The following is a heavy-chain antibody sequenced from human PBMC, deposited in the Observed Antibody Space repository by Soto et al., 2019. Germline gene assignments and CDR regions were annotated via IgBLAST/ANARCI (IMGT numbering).Heavy chain of an antibody. J-gene: IGHJ6*02. D-gene: IGHD4-17*01. V-gene: IGHV3-48*02. CDR1: GFTFSSYS. CDR2: ISSSSSTI. CDR3: ARDRLSYGDPEKPNARYYYYYGMDV. Sequence: HPGGSLRLSCAASGFTFSSYSMDWVRQAPGKGLEWVSYISSSSSTIYYADSVKGRFTISRDNAKNSLYLQMNSLRDEDTAVYYCARDRLSYGDPEKPNARYYYYYGMDVWGQGTTVTVSS.